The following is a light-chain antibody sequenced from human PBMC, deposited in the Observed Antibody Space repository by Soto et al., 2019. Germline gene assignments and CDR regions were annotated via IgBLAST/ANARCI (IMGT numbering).Light chain of an antibody. CDR2: EVS. CDR3: SSYAGNNNLI. Sequence: QSALTQPPSASGSPGQSVTISCTGTSSDVGGYNYVSWYQQYPGKAPKLMIYEVSKRPSGVPDRFSGSKSGNTASLTVSGLHAEEEDYYYCSSYAGNNNLIFGGGTQLTVL. J-gene: IGLJ7*01. CDR1: SSDVGGYNY. V-gene: IGLV2-8*01.